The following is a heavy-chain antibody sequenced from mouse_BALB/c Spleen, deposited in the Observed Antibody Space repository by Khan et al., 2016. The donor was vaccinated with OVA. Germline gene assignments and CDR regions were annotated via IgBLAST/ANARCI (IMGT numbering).Heavy chain of an antibody. J-gene: IGHJ3*01. D-gene: IGHD3-1*01. Sequence: VQLQQSGPELVEPGASMKISCKASGYSFTDYIMNWVKQSHGKNLEWIGLINPSNGDTNYNQNFKGKAALSVDKSSSTAYMEVLSLTSEDSAVYFCARSGFGGFAYWGQGTLVTVSA. CDR3: ARSGFGGFAY. CDR1: GYSFTDYI. CDR2: INPSNGDT. V-gene: IGHV1-37*01.